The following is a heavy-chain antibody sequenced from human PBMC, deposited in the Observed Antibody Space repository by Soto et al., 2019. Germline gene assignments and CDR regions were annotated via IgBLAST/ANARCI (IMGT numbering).Heavy chain of an antibody. CDR1: GFPFSNHA. CDR3: VTWGGIEARNLDH. CDR2: INYNGGTT. J-gene: IGHJ4*02. D-gene: IGHD6-6*01. Sequence: QAGGSLRLSCSASGFPFSNHAMHWVRQAPGKGLEYVSAINYNGGTTYYVDSVKGRFTISRDNSKNTLYLQMSSLKVEDTAMYHCVTWGGIEARNLDHWGQGTLVTVS. V-gene: IGHV3-64D*06.